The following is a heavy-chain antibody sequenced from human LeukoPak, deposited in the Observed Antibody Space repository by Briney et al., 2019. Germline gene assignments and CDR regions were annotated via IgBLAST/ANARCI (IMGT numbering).Heavy chain of an antibody. Sequence: GRSLRLSCAASGFTFSNYPMHWVRQAPGKGLEWVAVISYDESNQYYADSVKGRFTISRDNAKNSLYLQMNSLRAEDTAVYYCARAGIVGATAFDYWGQGTLVTVSS. D-gene: IGHD1-26*01. J-gene: IGHJ4*02. CDR3: ARAGIVGATAFDY. V-gene: IGHV3-30-3*01. CDR1: GFTFSNYP. CDR2: ISYDESNQ.